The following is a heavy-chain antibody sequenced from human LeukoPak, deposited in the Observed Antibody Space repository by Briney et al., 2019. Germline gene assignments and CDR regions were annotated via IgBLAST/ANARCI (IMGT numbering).Heavy chain of an antibody. CDR3: ARRTDSSWYVDY. V-gene: IGHV1-46*01. J-gene: IGHJ4*02. D-gene: IGHD6-13*01. CDR1: GYTLTSYY. Sequence: ASVKVSCKASGYTLTSYYLHWVRQAPGQGLEWMAIINPSGGSTSHAQKFQGRVTMTRDTSASTVYMELSSLRSEDTAVYYCARRTDSSWYVDYWGQGTLVTVSS. CDR2: INPSGGST.